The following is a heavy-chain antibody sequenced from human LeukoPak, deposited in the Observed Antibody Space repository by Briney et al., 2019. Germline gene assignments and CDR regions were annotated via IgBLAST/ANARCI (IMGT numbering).Heavy chain of an antibody. CDR1: GFTVSSNS. CDR2: IYSDNT. Sequence: PGGSLRLSCTVSGFTVSSNSMSWVRQAPGKGLEWVSFIYSDNTHYSDSVKGRFTISRDNSKNTLYLQMNSLRTDDTAVYYCGKEQSGSYVHAFDPWGQGTVVTVSS. V-gene: IGHV3-66*03. CDR3: GKEQSGSYVHAFDP. J-gene: IGHJ5*02. D-gene: IGHD3-3*01.